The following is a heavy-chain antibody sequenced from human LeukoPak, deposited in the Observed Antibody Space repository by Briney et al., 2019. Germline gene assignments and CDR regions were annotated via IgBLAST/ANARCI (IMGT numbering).Heavy chain of an antibody. CDR3: ASGEYYYDSSGYHAHDY. CDR2: IWYDGSNK. V-gene: IGHV3-33*01. Sequence: GRPLRLSCAASGFTFSSYGMHWVRQAPGKGLEWVAVIWYDGSNKYYADSVKGRFTISRDNSKNTLYLQMNSLRAEDTAVYYCASGEYYYDSSGYHAHDYWGQGTLVTVSS. CDR1: GFTFSSYG. D-gene: IGHD3-22*01. J-gene: IGHJ4*02.